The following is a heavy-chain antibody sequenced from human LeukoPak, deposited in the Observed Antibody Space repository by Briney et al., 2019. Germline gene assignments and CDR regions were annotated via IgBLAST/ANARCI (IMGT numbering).Heavy chain of an antibody. CDR2: INPNNGDT. J-gene: IGHJ4*02. V-gene: IGHV1-2*02. D-gene: IGHD2-15*01. Sequence: GASVKVSCKASGYTFTGYYMHWVRQAPGQGLEWMGWINPNNGDTHYAQKFQGTVTMTRDTSISTAYMELSSLRSDDTAVYYCARDGIYCSGSSCYPVEIDYWGQGTLVTVSS. CDR1: GYTFTGYY. CDR3: ARDGIYCSGSSCYPVEIDY.